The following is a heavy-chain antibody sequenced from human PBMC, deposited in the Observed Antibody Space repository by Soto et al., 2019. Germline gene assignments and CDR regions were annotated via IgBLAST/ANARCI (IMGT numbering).Heavy chain of an antibody. J-gene: IGHJ4*02. V-gene: IGHV6-1*01. Sequence: SQTLSLTCAISGDGVSSNSAAWNWIRQSPSRGLEWLGRTYYRSQWLNDYADSVKSRITIKPDTSKNQFSLELDSVTPEDTAVYYCATEKGYYHDSSGTFDYWGLGTLVPVYS. CDR1: GDGVSSNSAA. CDR2: TYYRSQWLN. CDR3: ATEKGYYHDSSGTFDY. D-gene: IGHD3-22*01.